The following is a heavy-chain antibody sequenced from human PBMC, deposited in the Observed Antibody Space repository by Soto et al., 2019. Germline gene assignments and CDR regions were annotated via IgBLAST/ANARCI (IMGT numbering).Heavy chain of an antibody. D-gene: IGHD3-9*01. Sequence: ASVKVSCKASGYTFTGYYMHWVRQAPGQGLEWMGWINPNSGGTNYAQKFQGWVTMTRDTSISTAYMELSGLRSDDTAVYYCARDSKYYDILTGHPNWFDPWGQGTLVTVSS. CDR1: GYTFTGYY. CDR3: ARDSKYYDILTGHPNWFDP. J-gene: IGHJ5*02. V-gene: IGHV1-2*04. CDR2: INPNSGGT.